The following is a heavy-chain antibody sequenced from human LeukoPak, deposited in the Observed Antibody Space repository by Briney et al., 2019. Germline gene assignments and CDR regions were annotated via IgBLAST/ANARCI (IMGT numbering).Heavy chain of an antibody. D-gene: IGHD4-23*01. CDR2: IYYSGST. CDR1: GGSISSSSYY. V-gene: IGHV4-39*01. CDR3: ARLRTTVVTFDY. Sequence: PSETLSLTCTVSGGSISSSSYYWGWIRQPPGKGLEWIGSIYYSGSTYYNPPLKSRVTISVDTSKNQFSLKLSSVTAADTAVYYCARLRTTVVTFDYWGQGTLVTVSS. J-gene: IGHJ4*02.